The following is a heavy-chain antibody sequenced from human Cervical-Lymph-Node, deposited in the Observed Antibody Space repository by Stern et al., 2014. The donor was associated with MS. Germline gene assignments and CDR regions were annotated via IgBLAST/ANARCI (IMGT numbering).Heavy chain of an antibody. D-gene: IGHD6-6*01. CDR1: GYTFTSYG. V-gene: IGHV1-18*01. CDR3: AREGVSSIAARKYYYYYGMDV. J-gene: IGHJ6*02. CDR2: ISAYNGNT. Sequence: QVQLVQSGAEVKKPGASVKVSCKASGYTFTSYGISWVRQAPGQGLEWMGWISAYNGNTNYAQKLQGRVTMTTDTSTSTAYMELRSLRSDDTAVYYCAREGVSSIAARKYYYYYGMDVWGQGTTVTVSS.